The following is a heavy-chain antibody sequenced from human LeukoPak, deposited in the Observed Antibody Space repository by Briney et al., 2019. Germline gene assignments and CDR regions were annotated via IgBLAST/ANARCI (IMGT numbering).Heavy chain of an antibody. V-gene: IGHV4-34*01. D-gene: IGHD3-22*01. CDR1: GGSFSGYY. CDR2: INHSGST. Sequence: SETLSLTCAVYGGSFSGYYWSWIRQPPGKGLEWIGEINHSGSTDYNPSLKSRVTISVDTSKNQFSLKLSSVTAADTAVYYCARGYYYDSSGYSDPFDYWGQGTLVTVSS. CDR3: ARGYYYDSSGYSDPFDY. J-gene: IGHJ4*02.